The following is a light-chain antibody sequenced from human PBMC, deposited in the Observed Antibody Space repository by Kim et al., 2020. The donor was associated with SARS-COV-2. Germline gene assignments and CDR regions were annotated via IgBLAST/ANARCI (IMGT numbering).Light chain of an antibody. J-gene: IGLJ2*01. CDR1: VLAKKY. V-gene: IGLV3-27*01. CDR2: KDS. Sequence: SYELTQPSSVSVSPGQTASITCSGDVLAKKYTRWFQQKPGQAPGLVIYKDSERPSGIPERFSGSSSGTTVTLTISGAQVEDEADYYCYSAADNNLVFGGGTQLTVL. CDR3: YSAADNNLV.